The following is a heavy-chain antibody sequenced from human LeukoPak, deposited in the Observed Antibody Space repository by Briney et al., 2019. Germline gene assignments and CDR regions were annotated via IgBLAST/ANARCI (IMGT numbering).Heavy chain of an antibody. CDR3: ASVRIFGVGRESAY. CDR2: ISAYNGNT. J-gene: IGHJ4*02. V-gene: IGHV1-18*01. Sequence: GASVKVSCKASGYTFTSYGISWVRQAPGRGLEWMGWISAYNGNTNYAQKLQGRVTMTTDTSTSTAYMELRSLRSDDTAVYYCASVRIFGVGRESAYWGQGTLVTVSS. D-gene: IGHD3-3*01. CDR1: GYTFTSYG.